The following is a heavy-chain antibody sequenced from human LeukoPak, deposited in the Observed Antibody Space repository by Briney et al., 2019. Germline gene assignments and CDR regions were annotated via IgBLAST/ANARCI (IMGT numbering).Heavy chain of an antibody. CDR2: INGDGSAT. J-gene: IGHJ4*02. Sequence: HPGGSLRLSCAASGFTFSGHWMYWLRQAPGKGLAWVSRINGDGSATNYAGSMKGRFTISRDNARNIVYLQMNSLREDDTAVYYCARDLNWGQADYWGQGTLVTVSS. CDR1: GFTFSGHW. D-gene: IGHD7-27*01. CDR3: ARDLNWGQADY. V-gene: IGHV3-74*01.